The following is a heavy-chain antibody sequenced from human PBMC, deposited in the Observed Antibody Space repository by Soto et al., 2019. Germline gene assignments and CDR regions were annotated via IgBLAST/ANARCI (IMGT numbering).Heavy chain of an antibody. V-gene: IGHV3-23*01. Sequence: EVHLLESGGDLVQPGGSLRLSCAASGFTFSDYAMSWVRQTPGKGLEWGSAITGSGGGTYYADSVKGRFTLSRDNSKNALYLEVNSRRAEDTAVYYCTTGSGPSRPYYFDAWGQGTLVTVSS. J-gene: IGHJ4*02. CDR1: GFTFSDYA. CDR2: ITGSGGGT. CDR3: TTGSGPSRPYYFDA. D-gene: IGHD6-25*01.